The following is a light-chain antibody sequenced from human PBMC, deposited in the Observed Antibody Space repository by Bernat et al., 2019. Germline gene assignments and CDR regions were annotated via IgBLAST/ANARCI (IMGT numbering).Light chain of an antibody. CDR1: QGISSY. CDR3: QQLNSYPLP. Sequence: DIQLTQSPSFLSASVGDRVTITCRASQGISSYLSWYQQKPVKAPNLLIYAASTLQSGVPSRFSGSGSGTEFTLTISSLQPEDFATYYCQQLNSYPLPFGGGTKVEIK. V-gene: IGKV1-9*01. J-gene: IGKJ4*01. CDR2: AAS.